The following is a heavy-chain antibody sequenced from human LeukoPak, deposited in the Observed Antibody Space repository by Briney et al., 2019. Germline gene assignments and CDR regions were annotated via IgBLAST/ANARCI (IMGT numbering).Heavy chain of an antibody. D-gene: IGHD4-17*01. V-gene: IGHV3-23*01. CDR3: AKDLPVTKNLAGFFDY. J-gene: IGHJ4*02. Sequence: PGGSLRLSCAASGFTFSSYAMSWVRQAPGKGLEWVSAISGSCGSTYYADSVKGRFTISRDNSKNTLYLQMNSLRAEDTAVYYCAKDLPVTKNLAGFFDYWGQGTLVTVSS. CDR2: ISGSCGST. CDR1: GFTFSSYA.